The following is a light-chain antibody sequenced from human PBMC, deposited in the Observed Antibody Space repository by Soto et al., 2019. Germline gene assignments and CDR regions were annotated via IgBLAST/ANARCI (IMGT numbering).Light chain of an antibody. J-gene: IGLJ2*01. V-gene: IGLV1-44*01. Sequence: QSVLTQPPSASGTPGQRVTISCSGSSSNIGTNTVIWYQQLPGAAPKLLIYSDNQRPSGVPDRFSGSKSGTSASLVISGLQSEDEADYYCAAWDVSLVVFGGGNKLTVL. CDR2: SDN. CDR1: SSNIGTNT. CDR3: AAWDVSLVV.